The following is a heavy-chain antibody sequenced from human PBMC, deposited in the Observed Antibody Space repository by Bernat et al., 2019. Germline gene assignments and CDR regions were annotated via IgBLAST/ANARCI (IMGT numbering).Heavy chain of an antibody. D-gene: IGHD4-17*01. V-gene: IGHV3-30*01. J-gene: IGHJ4*02. CDR1: GFTFSSYA. Sequence: QVQLVESGGGVVQPGRSLRLSCAASGFTFSSYAMHWVRQAPGKGLEWVAVISYDGSNKYYADSVKGRFTISRDNSKNTLYLQMNSLRAEDTAVYYCAAVTTFPFYRGQGTLVTVSS. CDR3: AAVTTFPFY. CDR2: ISYDGSNK.